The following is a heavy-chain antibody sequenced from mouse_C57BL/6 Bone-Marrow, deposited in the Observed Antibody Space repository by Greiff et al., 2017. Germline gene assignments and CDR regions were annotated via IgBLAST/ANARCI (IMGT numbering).Heavy chain of an antibody. D-gene: IGHD1-1*01. Sequence: QVQLQQSGAELVRPGTSVKVSCKASGYAFTNYLIEWVKQRPGPGLEWIGVINPGSGGTHYNEKFKGKATRTADKSSSTAYMQLSSLTSEDSAVYFGARQYYGSSDPFAYWGQGTLVTVSA. J-gene: IGHJ3*01. CDR1: GYAFTNYL. CDR2: INPGSGGT. CDR3: ARQYYGSSDPFAY. V-gene: IGHV1-54*01.